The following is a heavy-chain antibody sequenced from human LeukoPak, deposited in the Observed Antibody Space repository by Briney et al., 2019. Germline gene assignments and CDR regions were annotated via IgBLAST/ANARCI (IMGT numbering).Heavy chain of an antibody. Sequence: GASVKVSCKASGGTFSSYAISWVRQAPGQGLEWMGGIIPILGIANYAQKFQGRVTITADKSTSTAYMELSSLRSEDTAVYYCARDQYYYDSSGSLPYYYYGMDVWGQGTTVTVSS. CDR2: IIPILGIA. J-gene: IGHJ6*02. CDR1: GGTFSSYA. V-gene: IGHV1-69*04. D-gene: IGHD3-22*01. CDR3: ARDQYYYDSSGSLPYYYYGMDV.